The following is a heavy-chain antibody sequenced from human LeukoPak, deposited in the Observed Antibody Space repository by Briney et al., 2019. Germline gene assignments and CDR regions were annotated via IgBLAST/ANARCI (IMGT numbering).Heavy chain of an antibody. CDR3: ARGSTFRYSTCHGPKS. J-gene: IGHJ5*02. CDR2: TYYRSKWYN. Sequence: SQTLSLTCAISGDSVSSNSAAWNWIRQSPSRGLEWLGRTYYRSKWYNDYAVSVKSRITINPDTSKNQFSLQLNSVTPEDTAVYYCARGSTFRYSTCHGPKSWAKGTLVNVTS. CDR1: GDSVSSNSAA. V-gene: IGHV6-1*01. D-gene: IGHD3-16*02.